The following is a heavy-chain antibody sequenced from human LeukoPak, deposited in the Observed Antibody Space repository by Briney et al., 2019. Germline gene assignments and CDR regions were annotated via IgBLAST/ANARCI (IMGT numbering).Heavy chain of an antibody. V-gene: IGHV3-48*01. Sequence: GGSLRLSCAASGFTFSSYSMNWVRQAPGKGLEWVSYISSSSSTIFYADSVKGRFTISRDNSKNTLFLQMNSLRAEDTAVYYCAKDRAQQLVLDFWGQGTLATVSS. CDR3: AKDRAQQLVLDF. D-gene: IGHD6-13*01. J-gene: IGHJ4*02. CDR2: ISSSSSTI. CDR1: GFTFSSYS.